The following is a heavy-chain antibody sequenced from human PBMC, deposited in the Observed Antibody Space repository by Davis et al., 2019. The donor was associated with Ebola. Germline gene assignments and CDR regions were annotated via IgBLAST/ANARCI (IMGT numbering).Heavy chain of an antibody. V-gene: IGHV3-74*01. J-gene: IGHJ6*02. D-gene: IGHD6-6*01. CDR2: IHPERLTI. CDR3: ARSEYYNGQDV. CDR1: PSNSSEYW. Sequence: PGGSLRLSCAASPSNSSEYWMHWVREVPGKGLLWVADIHPERLTIRYAESVRGRFTVSRDNIRRMLFLQMNSVGPNDPAVYYCARSEYYNGQDVWGQGTRVTVSS.